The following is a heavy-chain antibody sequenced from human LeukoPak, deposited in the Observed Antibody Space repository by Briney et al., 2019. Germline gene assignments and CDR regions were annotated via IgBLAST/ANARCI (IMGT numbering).Heavy chain of an antibody. CDR3: ARDVPPYSVSPWGLDV. Sequence: PRGSLRLSCAVSGFTVSRTYMSWVRQAPGKGLEWVSIIYRDGETHYAVSVKGRFTISRDNSKNTVDLQMNSLRAEDSALYYCARDVPPYSVSPWGLDVWGQGTTVIVSS. CDR2: IYRDGET. D-gene: IGHD5/OR15-5a*01. V-gene: IGHV3-66*01. J-gene: IGHJ6*02. CDR1: GFTVSRTY.